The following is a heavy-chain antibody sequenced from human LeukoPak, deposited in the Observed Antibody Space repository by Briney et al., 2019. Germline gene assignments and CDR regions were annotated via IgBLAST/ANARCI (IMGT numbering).Heavy chain of an antibody. J-gene: IGHJ4*02. V-gene: IGHV3-15*01. Sequence: GGSLRLSCAASGFTFSNAWMSWVRQAPGKGLEWVGRIKSKTDGGTTDYAAPVKGRFTISRDDSKNTLYLQMNSLKTEDTAVYCCTTEAGDIYFDYWGQGTLVTVSS. CDR2: IKSKTDGGTT. CDR3: TTEAGDIYFDY. CDR1: GFTFSNAW. D-gene: IGHD5-12*01.